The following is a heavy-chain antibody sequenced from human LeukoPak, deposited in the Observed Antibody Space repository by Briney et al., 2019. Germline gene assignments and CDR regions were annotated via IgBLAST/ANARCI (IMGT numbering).Heavy chain of an antibody. CDR1: GYTFTSYD. J-gene: IGHJ4*02. D-gene: IGHD4-17*01. Sequence: ASVKVSCKASGYTFTSYDINWVRQATGQGLEWMGWMNPNSGNTGYAQKFQGRVTMTRNTSISTAYMGLSSLRSEDTAVYYCARNQDYAEARDDYWGQGTLVTVSS. V-gene: IGHV1-8*01. CDR2: MNPNSGNT. CDR3: ARNQDYAEARDDY.